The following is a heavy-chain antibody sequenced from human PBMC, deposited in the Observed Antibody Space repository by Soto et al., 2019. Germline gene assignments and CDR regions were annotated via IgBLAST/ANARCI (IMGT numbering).Heavy chain of an antibody. CDR2: ISSSSSTI. V-gene: IGHV3-48*02. CDR1: GFTFSRYS. CDR3: ARGRGMATVTTYYFDY. D-gene: IGHD4-17*01. Sequence: EVQLVESGGGLVQPGGSLRLSCAASGFTFSRYSMNWVRQAPGKGLEWVSYISSSSSTIYYADSVKGRFTISRDNAKNSLYLQMNSLRDEDTAVYYCARGRGMATVTTYYFDYWGQGTLVTVSS. J-gene: IGHJ4*02.